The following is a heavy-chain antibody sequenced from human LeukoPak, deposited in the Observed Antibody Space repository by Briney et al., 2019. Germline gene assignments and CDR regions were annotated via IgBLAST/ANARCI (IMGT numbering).Heavy chain of an antibody. V-gene: IGHV1-24*01. D-gene: IGHD3-10*01. J-gene: IGHJ5*02. CDR3: ATAMVAWFGDVGPMNWFDP. CDR1: GYTLTELS. CDR2: FDPEDGET. Sequence: ASVKVSCKVSGYTLTELSMHWVRQAPGKGLEWMGGFDPEDGETIYAQKFRGSVTMTEDTSTDTAYMELSSLRFEDTAVYYCATAMVAWFGDVGPMNWFDPWGQGTLVTVSS.